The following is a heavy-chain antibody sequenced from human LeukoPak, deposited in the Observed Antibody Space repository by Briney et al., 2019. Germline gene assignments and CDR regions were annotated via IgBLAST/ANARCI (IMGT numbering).Heavy chain of an antibody. Sequence: GASVTVSFTASGYTFTSNHIHWVRQAPGQGLEWMGIINPSGGSTSYAQKFQGRVTMTRDTSTSTVYMELSSLRSEDTAVYYCARVDYTRRFDYWGQGTLVTVSS. CDR2: INPSGGST. D-gene: IGHD2-2*02. J-gene: IGHJ4*02. CDR1: GYTFTSNH. V-gene: IGHV1-46*01. CDR3: ARVDYTRRFDY.